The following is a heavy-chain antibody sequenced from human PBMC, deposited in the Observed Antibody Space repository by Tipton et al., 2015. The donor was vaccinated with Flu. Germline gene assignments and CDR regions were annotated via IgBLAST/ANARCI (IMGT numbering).Heavy chain of an antibody. D-gene: IGHD3-22*01. V-gene: IGHV4-39*01. CDR3: ARGRGYYYDFDY. CDR1: GGSIISSSYY. CDR2: IYYSGST. J-gene: IGHJ4*02. Sequence: TLSLTCTVSGGSIISSSYYWGWIRQPPGKGLGWIGSIYYSGSTYYNPSLKSRVTISVDTSKNQFSLKLSSVTAADTAVYYCARGRGYYYDFDYWGQGTLVTVSS.